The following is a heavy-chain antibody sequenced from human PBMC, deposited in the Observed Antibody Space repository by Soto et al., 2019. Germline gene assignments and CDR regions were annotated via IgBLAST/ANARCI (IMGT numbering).Heavy chain of an antibody. D-gene: IGHD2-15*01. CDR2: INHSGST. CDR3: ARDPLPPGGPRMDG. V-gene: IGHV4-34*01. Sequence: SATPSLTYAVYGGSFSGYYWSWSSHPPGKGLEWIGEINHSGSTNYNPSLKSRVTISVDTSKNQFSLKLSSVTAADTAVYYCARDPLPPGGPRMDGWGQGTTVTVSS. J-gene: IGHJ6*02. CDR1: GGSFSGYY.